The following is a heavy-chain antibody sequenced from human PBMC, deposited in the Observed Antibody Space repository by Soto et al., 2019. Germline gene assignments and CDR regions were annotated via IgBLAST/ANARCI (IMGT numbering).Heavy chain of an antibody. J-gene: IGHJ5*02. V-gene: IGHV4-59*01. CDR2: VYYTGST. Sequence: SETLSLTCTVSGGSISTNYWSWIRQPPGKGLEWIGFVYYTGSTNYNPSLKSRVTISVDTSKNQFSLKLSSVTAADTAVYYCARVTRYGDTGGLDPWGQGILVTVSS. CDR3: ARVTRYGDTGGLDP. CDR1: GGSISTNY. D-gene: IGHD4-17*01.